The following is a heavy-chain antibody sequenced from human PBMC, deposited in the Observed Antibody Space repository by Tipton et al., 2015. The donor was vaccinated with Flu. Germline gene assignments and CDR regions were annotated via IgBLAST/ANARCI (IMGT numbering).Heavy chain of an antibody. D-gene: IGHD2-2*01. Sequence: TLSLTCTVSGDSISSSSYYWGWIRQPPGRGLEWIGYVYYSGSTNYNPSLKSRVTISLDTSKNQFSLRLSSVTAADTALYYCARQGMPGLDVWGQGTTVTVSS. V-gene: IGHV4-61*05. CDR3: ARQGMPGLDV. CDR1: GDSISSSSYY. CDR2: VYYSGST. J-gene: IGHJ6*02.